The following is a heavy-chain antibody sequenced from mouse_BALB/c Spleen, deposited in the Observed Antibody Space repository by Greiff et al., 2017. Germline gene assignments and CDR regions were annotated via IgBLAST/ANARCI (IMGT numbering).Heavy chain of an antibody. CDR1: GDSITSGY. J-gene: IGHJ3*01. D-gene: IGHD1-1*01. CDR2: ISYSGST. V-gene: IGHV3-8*02. Sequence: VQLKESGPSLVKPSQTLSLTCSVTGDSITSGYWNWIRKFPGNKLEYMGYISYSGSTYYNPSLKSRISITRDTSKNQYYLQLNSVTTEDTATYYCARGNYYGSSPFAYWGQGTLVTVSA. CDR3: ARGNYYGSSPFAY.